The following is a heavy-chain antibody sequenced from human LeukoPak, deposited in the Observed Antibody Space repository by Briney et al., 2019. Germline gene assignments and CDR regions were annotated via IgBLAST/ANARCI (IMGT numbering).Heavy chain of an antibody. D-gene: IGHD2-21*02. CDR2: IKQDGSEK. CDR3: ARGPVLPAYHNDY. Sequence: GGSLRLSCAASGFTFSSYWMSWVRQAPGKGLEWVANIKQDGSEKKYMDSVKGRFTISRDNAKNSLYLQMNSLRVEDTALYYCARGPVLPAYHNDYWGQGTLVTVSS. V-gene: IGHV3-7*01. J-gene: IGHJ4*02. CDR1: GFTFSSYW.